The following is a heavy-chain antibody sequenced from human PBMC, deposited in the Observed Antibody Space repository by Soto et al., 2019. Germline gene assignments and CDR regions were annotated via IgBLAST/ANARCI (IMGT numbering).Heavy chain of an antibody. CDR3: ARDTLFGVGINAFDI. D-gene: IGHD3-3*01. CDR1: GFTFSSYA. Sequence: PGGSLRLSCAATGFTFSSYAITWVRQAPGKGLEWVSGISGSGGTTYYADSVKGRFTISRDNFKNTLYLQMSNPRAEDTAVYYCARDTLFGVGINAFDIWGQGTRVTVSS. CDR2: ISGSGGTT. V-gene: IGHV3-23*01. J-gene: IGHJ3*02.